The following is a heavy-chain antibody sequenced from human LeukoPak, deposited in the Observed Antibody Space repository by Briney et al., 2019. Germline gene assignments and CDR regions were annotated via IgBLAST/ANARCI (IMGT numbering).Heavy chain of an antibody. D-gene: IGHD4-17*01. CDR3: ARVPPTVTASYWYFDL. Sequence: SETLSLTCTVSGGSISSYYWSWIRQPPGKGLEWIGYIYYSGSTYYNPSLKSRVTISVDTSKNQFSLKLSSVTAADTAVYYCARVPPTVTASYWYFDLWGRGTLVTVSS. CDR1: GGSISSYY. CDR2: IYYSGST. V-gene: IGHV4-59*12. J-gene: IGHJ2*01.